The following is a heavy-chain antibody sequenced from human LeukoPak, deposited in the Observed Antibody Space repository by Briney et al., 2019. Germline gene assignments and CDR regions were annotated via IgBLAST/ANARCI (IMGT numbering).Heavy chain of an antibody. J-gene: IGHJ4*02. CDR2: IYYSGST. V-gene: IGHV4-59*01. CDR1: GASITAYH. D-gene: IGHD3-22*01. Sequence: SETLSLTCTVSGASITAYHWSWIRQPPGKGLEWIGYIYYSGSTTYNPSLKSRVTISVGSSKKQFSLKLSSVTAADTAVYYCARWLVSGYSDYWGQGTLVTVSS. CDR3: ARWLVSGYSDY.